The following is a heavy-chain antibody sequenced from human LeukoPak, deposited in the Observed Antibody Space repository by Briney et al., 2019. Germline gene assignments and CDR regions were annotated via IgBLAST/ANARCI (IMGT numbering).Heavy chain of an antibody. D-gene: IGHD3-10*01. Sequence: GGSLRLSCAASGFTFTNTWMSWVRQAPGKGLEWVGRIKSKTDGGTIDYAAPVRGRFSISRDDSKNTLYLQMNSLKTEDTAVYYCTTLGQSTGYWGQGTLVTVSS. CDR2: IKSKTDGGTI. V-gene: IGHV3-15*01. J-gene: IGHJ4*02. CDR3: TTLGQSTGY. CDR1: GFTFTNTW.